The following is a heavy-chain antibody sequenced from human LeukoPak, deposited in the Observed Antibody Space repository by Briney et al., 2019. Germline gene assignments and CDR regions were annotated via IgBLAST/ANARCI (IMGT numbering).Heavy chain of an antibody. D-gene: IGHD3-10*01. V-gene: IGHV3-9*01. J-gene: IGHJ4*02. CDR2: ISWNSGSI. CDR3: AKDNAYYYADY. CDR1: GFTFDDYA. Sequence: QPGRSLRLSCAASGFTFDDYAMHWVRQATGKGLEWVSGISWNSGSIGYADSVKGRFTISRDNSKNTLYLQMNSLRAEDTAVYYCAKDNAYYYADYWGQGTLVTVSS.